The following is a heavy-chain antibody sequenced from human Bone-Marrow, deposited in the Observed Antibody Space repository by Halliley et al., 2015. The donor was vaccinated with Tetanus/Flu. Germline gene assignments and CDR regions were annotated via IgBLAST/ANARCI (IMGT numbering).Heavy chain of an antibody. D-gene: IGHD3-10*01. CDR3: ARAVAGSFEVGLDS. J-gene: IGHJ4*02. Sequence: LLGFIYPGDSDTRYSPSFQGRVTISVDKSINTAYLQLSSLKASDTAMYYCARAVAGSFEVGLDSWGQGTLVTVSS. CDR2: IYPGDSDT. V-gene: IGHV5-51*01.